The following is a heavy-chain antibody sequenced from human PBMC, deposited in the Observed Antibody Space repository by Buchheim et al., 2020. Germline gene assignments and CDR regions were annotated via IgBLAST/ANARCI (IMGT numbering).Heavy chain of an antibody. D-gene: IGHD1-20*01. V-gene: IGHV3-30*04. J-gene: IGHJ4*02. CDR3: ARNNWNDY. Sequence: QVQLVDSGGGVVQPGRSLRLSCAASGFNFSNYAMNWVGQAPGKGLEWVAIISYDGSNTYYADSLKGRFSISRDNSKNTLYLQMNSLRTEDTAVYYCARNNWNDYWGQGTL. CDR1: GFNFSNYA. CDR2: ISYDGSNT.